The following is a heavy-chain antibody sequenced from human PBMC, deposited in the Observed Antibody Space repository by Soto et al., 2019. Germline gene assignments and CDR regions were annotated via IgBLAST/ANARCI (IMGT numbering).Heavy chain of an antibody. CDR2: IIPILGIA. Sequence: QVQLVQSGAEVKKPGSSVKVSCKASGGTFSSYTISWVRQAPGQGLEWMGRIIPILGIANYAQKFQGRVTITGDKSTSTAYMELSSLRSEDTAVYYCARYPFPDYYFWWSYRYFDYWGQGTLVTVSS. V-gene: IGHV1-69*02. D-gene: IGHD3-16*02. CDR3: ARYPFPDYYFWWSYRYFDY. J-gene: IGHJ4*02. CDR1: GGTFSSYT.